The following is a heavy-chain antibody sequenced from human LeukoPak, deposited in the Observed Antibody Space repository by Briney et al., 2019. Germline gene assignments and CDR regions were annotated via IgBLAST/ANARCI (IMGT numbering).Heavy chain of an antibody. D-gene: IGHD6-6*01. J-gene: IGHJ4*02. Sequence: GGSLRLSCAASGFTFSSYSMNWVRQAPGKGLEWVSSISSSTSYIYYADSVNGRFTISRDNAKNSLYLQMNSLRAEDTAVYYCARDGSSSIPVDYWGQGTLVTVSS. V-gene: IGHV3-21*01. CDR2: ISSSTSYI. CDR1: GFTFSSYS. CDR3: ARDGSSSIPVDY.